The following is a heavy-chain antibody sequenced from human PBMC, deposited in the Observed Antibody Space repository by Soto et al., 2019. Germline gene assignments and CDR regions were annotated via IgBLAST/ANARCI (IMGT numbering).Heavy chain of an antibody. Sequence: PSETLSLTCTVSGYSISNSNYYWGWIRQPPGKGLEWIANIYYSGITYCNPSLKSRVTISVDTSKNQFSLKLSSVTAADTAVYYCARYKSNYYYGMDVWGQGTTVTVSS. D-gene: IGHD1-20*01. V-gene: IGHV4-39*07. CDR2: IYYSGIT. J-gene: IGHJ6*02. CDR3: ARYKSNYYYGMDV. CDR1: GYSISNSNYY.